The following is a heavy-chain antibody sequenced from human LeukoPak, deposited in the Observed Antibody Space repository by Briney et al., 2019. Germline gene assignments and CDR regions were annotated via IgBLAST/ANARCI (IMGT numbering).Heavy chain of an antibody. CDR2: ISGSGGST. Sequence: GGSLRLSCAASGFTFSSYAMSWVRRAPGKGLEWVSGISGSGGSTYYADSVKGRFTISRDNSKNTLYLQMNSLRAEDTAVYYCAKHGDIVATTYFDYWGQGTLVTVSS. D-gene: IGHD5-12*01. CDR3: AKHGDIVATTYFDY. J-gene: IGHJ4*02. CDR1: GFTFSSYA. V-gene: IGHV3-23*01.